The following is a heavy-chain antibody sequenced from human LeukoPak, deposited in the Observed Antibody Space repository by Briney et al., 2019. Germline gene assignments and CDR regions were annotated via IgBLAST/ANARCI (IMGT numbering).Heavy chain of an antibody. CDR2: SYSGGDT. CDR1: GFTVSRNY. V-gene: IGHV3-53*01. D-gene: IGHD3-22*01. Sequence: PGGSLRLSCAASGFTVSRNYMSWVRQAPGKGLEWVSVSYSGGDTYYPDSVKGRFTVSRDNPKNTLFLQMNSLRAEDTAVYYCAKDSGPYTSGYYGHWGQGTLVTVSS. J-gene: IGHJ4*02. CDR3: AKDSGPYTSGYYGH.